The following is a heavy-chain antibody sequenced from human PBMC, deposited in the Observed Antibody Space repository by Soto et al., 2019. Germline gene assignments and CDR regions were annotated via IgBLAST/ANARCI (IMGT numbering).Heavy chain of an antibody. CDR2: IYYSGST. CDR1: GGSISSGGYS. V-gene: IGHV4-30-4*07. D-gene: IGHD2-2*01. Sequence: SETLSLTCAVSGGSISSGGYSWSWIRQPPGKGLEWIGYIYYSGSTYYNPSLKSRVTISVDTSKNQFSLKLGSVTAADTAVYYCARQKDIVLVPAAKPVYYFDYWGQGTLVTVSS. CDR3: ARQKDIVLVPAAKPVYYFDY. J-gene: IGHJ4*02.